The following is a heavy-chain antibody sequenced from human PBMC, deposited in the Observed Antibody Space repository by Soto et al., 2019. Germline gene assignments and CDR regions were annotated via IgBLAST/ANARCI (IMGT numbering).Heavy chain of an antibody. V-gene: IGHV4-59*01. CDR2: IHYTGTT. D-gene: IGHD2-15*01. Sequence: PSETLSLTCTVSRGSINTSYWTWIRQPPGKRLEWIGYIHYTGTTNHNPSLRGRVTMSVDTSNNQFSLKLSSVTAANTAVYYCVRVASGGLFDYWGRGNRVTVSS. J-gene: IGHJ4*02. CDR1: RGSINTSY. CDR3: VRVASGGLFDY.